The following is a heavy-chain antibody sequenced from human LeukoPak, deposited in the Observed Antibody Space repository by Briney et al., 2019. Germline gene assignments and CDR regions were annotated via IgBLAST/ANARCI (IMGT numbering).Heavy chain of an antibody. J-gene: IGHJ5*01. CDR2: VFYTGKT. CDR1: GFSISDGYY. CDR3: ARLVGGEFDS. D-gene: IGHD3-10*01. V-gene: IGHV4-38-2*02. Sequence: PSETLSLTYTVSGFSISDGYYWGWVRQPPGKGLEWIGSVFYTGKTYYSPSLKSRVTISVDTSKNQFALNLNSVTAADTAVYFCARLVGGEFDSWGQGSLVAVSA.